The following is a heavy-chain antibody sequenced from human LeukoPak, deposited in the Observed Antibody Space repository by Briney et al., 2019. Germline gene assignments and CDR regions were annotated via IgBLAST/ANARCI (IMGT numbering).Heavy chain of an antibody. CDR2: ISAYNGNT. J-gene: IGHJ6*02. D-gene: IGHD6-19*01. CDR3: AKMRIEQQWLVNYYYYYGMDV. CDR1: GYTFTSYG. V-gene: IGHV1-18*01. Sequence: ASVKVSCKASGYTFTSYGISWVRQAPGQGLEWMGWISAYNGNTNYAQKLQGRVTMTTDTSTSTAYMELRSLRSDDTAVYHCAKMRIEQQWLVNYYYYYGMDVWGQGTTVTVSS.